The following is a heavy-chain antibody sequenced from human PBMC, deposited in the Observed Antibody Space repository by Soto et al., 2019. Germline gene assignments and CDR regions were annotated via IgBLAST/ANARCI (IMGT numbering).Heavy chain of an antibody. CDR3: VRRYGGTLDY. D-gene: IGHD4-17*01. CDR2: IYYSGST. J-gene: IGHJ4*02. Sequence: QVQLQESGPGLVKPSETLSLTCTVSGGSISSYYWSWIRQPPGKGLEWIGYIYYSGSTNYNPSLKSRVTISVDTSKTQFSLTLSSVPAADTAVYYCVRRYGGTLDYWGQGTLVTVSS. CDR1: GGSISSYY. V-gene: IGHV4-59*08.